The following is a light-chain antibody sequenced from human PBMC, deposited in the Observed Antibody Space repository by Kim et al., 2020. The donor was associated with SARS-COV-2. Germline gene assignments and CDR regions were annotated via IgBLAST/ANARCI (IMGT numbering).Light chain of an antibody. J-gene: IGLJ3*02. CDR1: NNNIGNQE. V-gene: IGLV10-54*04. CDR3: SAWDSSLNVWV. Sequence: TTTLTCTGNNNNIGNQEAAWRHQHQGHPPKLLSYRNNNRPSGISERFSASRSGDTASLTITGLQPEDETDYYCSAWDSSLNVWVFGGGTQLTVL. CDR2: RNN.